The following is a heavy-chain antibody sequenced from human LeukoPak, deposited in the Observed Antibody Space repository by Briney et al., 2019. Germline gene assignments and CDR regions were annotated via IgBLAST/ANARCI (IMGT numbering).Heavy chain of an antibody. D-gene: IGHD4-23*01. CDR1: GFTFSSYW. CDR2: INSDGSST. V-gene: IGHV3-74*01. J-gene: IGHJ6*03. Sequence: GGSLRLSCAASGFTFSSYWMHWVRQAPGKGLVWVSRINSDGSSTSYADSVKGRFTISRDNAKNSLYLQMNSLRAEDTAVYYCARAYGGNSYYYYYYMDVWGKGTTVTVSS. CDR3: ARAYGGNSYYYYYYMDV.